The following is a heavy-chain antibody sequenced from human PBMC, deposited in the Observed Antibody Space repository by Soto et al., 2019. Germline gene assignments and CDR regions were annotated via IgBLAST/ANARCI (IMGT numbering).Heavy chain of an antibody. D-gene: IGHD1-26*01. J-gene: IGHJ4*02. CDR3: ARDGSSDFDY. CDR1: GYTFTGYY. V-gene: IGHV1-2*02. Sequence: ASVNVSCKASGYTFTGYYMHWVRQAPGQGLGWMGWINPNSGGTNYAQKFQGRVTMTRATPISTAYMELSRLRSDDRAVYYCARDGSSDFDYWGQGTLVTVSS. CDR2: INPNSGGT.